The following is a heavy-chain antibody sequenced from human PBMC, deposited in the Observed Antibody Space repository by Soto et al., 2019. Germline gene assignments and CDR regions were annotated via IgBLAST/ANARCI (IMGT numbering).Heavy chain of an antibody. CDR3: ARGGPNWFDP. CDR1: GLVVSNNN. CDR2: IYTAGTGGNT. J-gene: IGHJ5*02. Sequence: EVQLVESGGGLIQPGGSLRLSCVASGLVVSNNNMSWVRQAPGKGLEWVSVIYTAGTGGNTYYADSVQGRFAISRDSSKNTLYLQMNGLRDEDTAVYYCARGGPNWFDPWGQGALVTVSS. V-gene: IGHV3-53*01.